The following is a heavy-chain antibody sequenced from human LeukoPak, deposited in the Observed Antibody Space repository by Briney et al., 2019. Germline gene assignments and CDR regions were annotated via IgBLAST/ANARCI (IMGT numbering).Heavy chain of an antibody. V-gene: IGHV3-7*04. CDR2: IKQDESEK. D-gene: IGHD5-18*01. CDR3: ARGIQLWLPYYFDY. J-gene: IGHJ4*02. Sequence: PGGSLRLSCAASGFTFSSYWMSWVRQAPGKGLEWVANIKQDESEKYYVDSVKGRFTISRDNAKNSLYLQMNSLRAEDTAVYYCARGIQLWLPYYFDYWGQGTLVTVSS. CDR1: GFTFSSYW.